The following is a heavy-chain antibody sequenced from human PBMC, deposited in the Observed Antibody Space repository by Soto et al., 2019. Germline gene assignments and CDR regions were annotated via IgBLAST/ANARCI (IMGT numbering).Heavy chain of an antibody. CDR3: ARVRGRMTTVCRGRGYYMDV. J-gene: IGHJ6*03. CDR1: GGSFSGYY. Sequence: SETLSLTCAVYGGSFSGYYWSWIRQPPGKGLEWIGEINHSGSTNYNPSLKSRVTISVDTSKNQFSLKLSSVTAADTAVYYCARVRGRMTTVCRGRGYYMDVWGKGTTVTVSS. CDR2: INHSGST. D-gene: IGHD4-4*01. V-gene: IGHV4-34*01.